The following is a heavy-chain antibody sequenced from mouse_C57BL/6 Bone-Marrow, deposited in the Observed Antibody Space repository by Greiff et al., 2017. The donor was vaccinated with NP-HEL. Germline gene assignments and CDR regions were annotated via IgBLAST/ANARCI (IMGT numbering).Heavy chain of an antibody. V-gene: IGHV1-26*01. CDR3: ASSHYYYGSSPHY. D-gene: IGHD1-1*01. Sequence: VQLQQSGPELVKPGASVKISCKASGYTFTDYYMNWVKQSHGKSLEWIGDINPNNGGTSYNQKFKGKATLTVDKSSSTAYMELRSLTSEDSAVYYCASSHYYYGSSPHYWGQGTSVTVSS. CDR2: INPNNGGT. CDR1: GYTFTDYY. J-gene: IGHJ4*01.